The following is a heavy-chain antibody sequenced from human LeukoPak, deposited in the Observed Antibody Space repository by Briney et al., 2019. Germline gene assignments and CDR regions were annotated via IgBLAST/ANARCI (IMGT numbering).Heavy chain of an antibody. CDR3: ARGGPWYYYGSGSYHYFDY. CDR1: GGSISSYY. CDR2: IYYSGST. Sequence: SETLSLTCTVSGGSISSYYWSWIRQPPGKGLEWIGYIYYSGSTNYNPSLKSRVTISVDTSKNQFSLKLSSVTAADTAVYYCARGGPWYYYGSGSYHYFDYWGQGTLVTVSS. J-gene: IGHJ4*02. V-gene: IGHV4-59*01. D-gene: IGHD3-10*01.